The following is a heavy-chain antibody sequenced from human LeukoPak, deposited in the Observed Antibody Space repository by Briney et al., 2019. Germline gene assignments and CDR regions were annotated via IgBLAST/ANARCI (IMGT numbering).Heavy chain of an antibody. D-gene: IGHD3-22*01. CDR1: GFTFSSSA. J-gene: IGHJ3*02. V-gene: IGHV3-23*01. Sequence: GGSLRLSCAASGFTFSSSAMSWVRQAPGKGLECVSAISGSGGITYYADSVKGRIAISRDNSKNTLYLQMKSLRAEDPAVYYCAKDGRRGYYYDSSGYPHGAFDIWGQGTMVTVSS. CDR3: AKDGRRGYYYDSSGYPHGAFDI. CDR2: ISGSGGIT.